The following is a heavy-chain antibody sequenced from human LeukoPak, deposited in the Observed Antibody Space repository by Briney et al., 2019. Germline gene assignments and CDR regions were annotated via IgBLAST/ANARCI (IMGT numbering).Heavy chain of an antibody. Sequence: GRSLRLSCAASGFTFSSYAMHWVRQAPGKGLEWVAVISYDGSNKYYADSVKGRFTISRDNSKNTLYLQMNSLRAEDTAVYYCAKGRNSGYLAGWGQGTLVTVSS. V-gene: IGHV3-30*04. J-gene: IGHJ4*02. CDR3: AKGRNSGYLAG. CDR2: ISYDGSNK. D-gene: IGHD5-12*01. CDR1: GFTFSSYA.